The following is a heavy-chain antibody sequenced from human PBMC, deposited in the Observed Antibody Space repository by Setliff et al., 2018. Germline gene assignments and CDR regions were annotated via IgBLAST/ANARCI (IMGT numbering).Heavy chain of an antibody. Sequence: PSETLSLTCGVSGFSLSNGYYWGWIRQAPGKGLEWIGSVYHSGSTFYNPSLQGRVTISVDMSKNQFSLKLTSVTAADTAVYYCAKEYVVIQFVTNVHNHYGMDVWGQGTTVTVSS. CDR1: GFSLSNGYY. D-gene: IGHD2-21*01. J-gene: IGHJ6*02. CDR2: VYHSGST. V-gene: IGHV4-38-2*02. CDR3: AKEYVVIQFVTNVHNHYGMDV.